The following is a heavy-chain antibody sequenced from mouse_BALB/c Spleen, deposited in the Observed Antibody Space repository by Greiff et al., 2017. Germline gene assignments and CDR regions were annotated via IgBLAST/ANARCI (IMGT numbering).Heavy chain of an antibody. CDR2: IWSDGST. CDR1: GFSLTSYG. V-gene: IGHV2-6-2*01. CDR3: ARQGNYDYAMDY. Sequence: VQLKESGPDLVAPSQSLSITCTVSGFSLTSYGVHWARQPPGKGLEWLVVIWSDGSTTYNSALKSRLSISKDNSKSQVFLKMNSLQTDDTAMYYCARQGNYDYAMDYWGQGTSVTVSS. D-gene: IGHD2-1*01. J-gene: IGHJ4*01.